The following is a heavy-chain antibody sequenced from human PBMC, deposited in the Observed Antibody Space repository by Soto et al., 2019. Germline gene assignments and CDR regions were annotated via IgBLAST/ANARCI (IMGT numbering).Heavy chain of an antibody. J-gene: IGHJ5*02. V-gene: IGHV5-10-1*01. CDR3: ARRGDNTNYFSVLGS. D-gene: IGHD2-8*01. CDR1: GGSFTSSW. Sequence: GESLKISCKVSGGSFTSSWISWVRQMPGEGLEWMGRIDPVDSNVNYSPSFQGHVTISVDKTTTTSFLQWTSLKASDSAIYYCARRGDNTNYFSVLGSWGQGTQVTVSS. CDR2: IDPVDSNV.